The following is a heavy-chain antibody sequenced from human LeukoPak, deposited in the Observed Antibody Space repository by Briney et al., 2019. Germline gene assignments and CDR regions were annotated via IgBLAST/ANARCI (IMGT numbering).Heavy chain of an antibody. CDR1: GFTFSSYG. CDR2: ISGSGGST. CDR3: ARKSASGNYPLDY. V-gene: IGHV3-23*01. Sequence: GGSLRLSCAASGFTFSSYGMSWVRQAPGKGLEWVSAISGSGGSTYYADSVKGRSTISRDNSKNTLYLQMNSLRAEDTALYYCARKSASGNYPLDYWGQGTLVTVSS. J-gene: IGHJ4*02. D-gene: IGHD3-10*01.